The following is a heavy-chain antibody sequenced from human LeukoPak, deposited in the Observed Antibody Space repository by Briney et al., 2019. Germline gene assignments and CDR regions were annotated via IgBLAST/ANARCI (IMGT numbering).Heavy chain of an antibody. Sequence: SETLSLTCTVSGGSINSYYWSWIRQPPGKGLEWIGYMYYSGSTNYNPSLKSRVTMSVDTSKNHFSLKMSSVTAADTAVYYCARDIGGRYSWYYFDYWGRGTLVTVSS. CDR3: ARDIGGRYSWYYFDY. CDR1: GGSINSYY. V-gene: IGHV4-59*01. D-gene: IGHD2-8*01. CDR2: MYYSGST. J-gene: IGHJ4*02.